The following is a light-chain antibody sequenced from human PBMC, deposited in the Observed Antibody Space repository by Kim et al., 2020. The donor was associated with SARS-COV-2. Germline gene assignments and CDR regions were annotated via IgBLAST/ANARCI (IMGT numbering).Light chain of an antibody. CDR1: SGHTTYA. J-gene: IGLJ3*02. V-gene: IGLV4-69*01. CDR2: LYNDGSH. Sequence: QLVLTQSPSASASLGASVKLTCTLSSGHTTYAIAWHQQQPEKGPRFLMKLYNDGSHTRGDGIPDRFSGSSSGAERYLTISSLQSEDEADYSCQTWGTGIWVFGGGTQLTVL. CDR3: QTWGTGIWV.